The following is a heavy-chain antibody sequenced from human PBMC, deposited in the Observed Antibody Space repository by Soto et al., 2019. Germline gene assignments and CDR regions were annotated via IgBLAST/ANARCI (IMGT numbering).Heavy chain of an antibody. D-gene: IGHD5-12*01. Sequence: ASVKVSCKVSGYTLTELSMHWVRQAPGKGLEWMGGFDPEDGETIYAQKFQGRATMTEDTSTDTAYMELSSLRSEDTAVYYCATSPPYSGYDFRNWFDPWGQGTLVTVSS. V-gene: IGHV1-24*01. CDR1: GYTLTELS. CDR2: FDPEDGET. CDR3: ATSPPYSGYDFRNWFDP. J-gene: IGHJ5*02.